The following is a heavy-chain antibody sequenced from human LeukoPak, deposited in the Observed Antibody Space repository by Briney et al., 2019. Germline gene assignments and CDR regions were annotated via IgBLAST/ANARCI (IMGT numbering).Heavy chain of an antibody. J-gene: IGHJ6*03. D-gene: IGHD2-15*01. V-gene: IGHV4-59*12. CDR1: GGSISSYY. Sequence: SETLSLTCTVSGGSISSYYWSWIRQPPGKGLEWIGYIYYSGSTYYNPSLKSRVTISVDTSKNQFSLKLSSVTAADTAVYYCARGYCSSGSCYSYYYYNYMDVWGKGTTVTVSS. CDR3: ARGYCSSGSCYSYYYYNYMDV. CDR2: IYYSGST.